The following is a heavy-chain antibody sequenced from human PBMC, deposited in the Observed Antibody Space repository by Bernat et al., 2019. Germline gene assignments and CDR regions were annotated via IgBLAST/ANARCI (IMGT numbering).Heavy chain of an antibody. CDR2: SYYSGST. V-gene: IGHV4-59*08. CDR3: ARHKNGGSGWYFDY. J-gene: IGHJ4*02. D-gene: IGHD6-19*01. Sequence: QVRLQESGPGLVKPSETLSLTCTVSGGSISSYYWSWIRQPPGKGLEWIGYSYYSGSTNYDPSLKSRVTISVDTSNNYFYLKLSSVTAADTAVDYCARHKNGGSGWYFDYWGQGTLVTVSS. CDR1: GGSISSYY.